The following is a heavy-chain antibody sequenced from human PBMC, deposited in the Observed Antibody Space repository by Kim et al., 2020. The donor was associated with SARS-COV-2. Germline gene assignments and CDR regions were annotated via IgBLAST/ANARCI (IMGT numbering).Heavy chain of an antibody. D-gene: IGHD6-19*01. J-gene: IGHJ4*02. Sequence: GGSLRLSCAASGFSFSDYWMHWVRQAPGKGLVWVARISIDGSYTTYADSMRSRFTISRDNAKNTLYLQMNSLRAEDTALYYCATAVSSAYMLLNYWGQGT. V-gene: IGHV3-74*03. CDR1: GFSFSDYW. CDR2: ISIDGSYT. CDR3: ATAVSSAYMLLNY.